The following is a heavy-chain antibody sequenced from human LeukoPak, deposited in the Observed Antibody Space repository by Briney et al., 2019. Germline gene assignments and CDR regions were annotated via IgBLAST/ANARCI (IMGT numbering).Heavy chain of an antibody. Sequence: GRSLRLSCAASGFTFSSYGMHWVRQAPGKGLEWVAVISYDGSNKYHADSVKGRFTISRDNSKNTLYLQMNSLRAEDTAVYYCAKVAVEYYYGSGSFDYWGQGTLVTVSS. CDR1: GFTFSSYG. CDR2: ISYDGSNK. J-gene: IGHJ4*02. D-gene: IGHD3-10*01. V-gene: IGHV3-30*18. CDR3: AKVAVEYYYGSGSFDY.